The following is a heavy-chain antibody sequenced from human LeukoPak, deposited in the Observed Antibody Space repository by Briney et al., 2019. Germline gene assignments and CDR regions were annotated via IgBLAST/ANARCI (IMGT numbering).Heavy chain of an antibody. CDR1: GYSISSSSYY. D-gene: IGHD3-10*01. CDR2: IYYSGST. V-gene: IGHV4-61*05. CDR3: ARQYGSGSYYPPFDY. J-gene: IGHJ4*02. Sequence: SETLSLTCTVSGYSISSSSYYWGWIRQPPGKGLEWIGYIYYSGSTNYNPSLKSRVTISVDTSKHQFSLKLSSVTASDTAVYYCARQYGSGSYYPPFDYWGQGTLVTVSS.